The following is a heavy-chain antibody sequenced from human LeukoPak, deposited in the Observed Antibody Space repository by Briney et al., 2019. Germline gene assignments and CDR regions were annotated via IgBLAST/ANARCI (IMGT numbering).Heavy chain of an antibody. J-gene: IGHJ3*02. Sequence: ASVKVSCKASGGTFSSYAISWVRQAPGQGLEWMGWMNPNSGNTGYAQKFQGRVTMTRNTSISTAYMELSRLRSDDTAVYYCATNSYGGNDAFDIWGQGTMVTVSS. CDR2: MNPNSGNT. D-gene: IGHD5-18*01. CDR1: GGTFSSYA. V-gene: IGHV1-8*02. CDR3: ATNSYGGNDAFDI.